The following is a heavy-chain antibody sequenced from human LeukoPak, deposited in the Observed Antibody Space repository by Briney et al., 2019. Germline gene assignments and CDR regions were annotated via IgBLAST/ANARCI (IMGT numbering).Heavy chain of an antibody. CDR1: GGSFSGYY. CDR3: ARHTTENWFDP. Sequence: SETLSLTCAVYGGSFSGYYWSWIRQPPGKGLEWIGEINHSGSTNYNPSLKSRVTISVDTSKNQFSLKLSSVTAADTAVYYCARHTTENWFDPRGQGTLVTVSS. V-gene: IGHV4-34*01. CDR2: INHSGST. D-gene: IGHD4-17*01. J-gene: IGHJ5*02.